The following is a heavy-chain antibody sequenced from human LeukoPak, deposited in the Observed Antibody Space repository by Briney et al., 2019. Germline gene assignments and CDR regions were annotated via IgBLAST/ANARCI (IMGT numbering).Heavy chain of an antibody. J-gene: IGHJ4*02. D-gene: IGHD2-15*01. CDR1: GDSFTKYY. Sequence: SVKVSYKASGDSFTKYYMHWVRQAPGQGLEWMGIINPNDGSTTYTQKFQGRVTMTTDTSTSTVNMELSSLRSEDTAVYYCAPSVRSGGSYYFDYWGQGTLVTISS. CDR2: INPNDGST. V-gene: IGHV1-46*01. CDR3: APSVRSGGSYYFDY.